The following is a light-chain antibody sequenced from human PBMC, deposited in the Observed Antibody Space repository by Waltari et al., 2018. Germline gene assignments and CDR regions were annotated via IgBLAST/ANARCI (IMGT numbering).Light chain of an antibody. CDR1: QSVSSSY. Sequence: EIVLTQSPGTLSLSPGERDTLSCRASQSVSSSYLAWYQQKPGQAPRLLISGASSRATGIPDRISGSGSGTDFTLTLSSLEPEDFAVYYCQQHGTSPFTFGQGTKVEIK. J-gene: IGKJ2*01. CDR2: GAS. V-gene: IGKV3-20*01. CDR3: QQHGTSPFT.